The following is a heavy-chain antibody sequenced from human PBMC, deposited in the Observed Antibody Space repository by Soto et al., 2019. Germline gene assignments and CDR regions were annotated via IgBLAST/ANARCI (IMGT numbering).Heavy chain of an antibody. CDR1: GYSFTSYW. CDR2: IYPGDSDT. V-gene: IGHV5-51*01. J-gene: IGHJ4*02. Sequence: GESLKISCKGSGYSFTSYWIGWVRQMPGKGLEWMGIIYPGDSDTRYSPSFQGQVTISADKSISTAYLQWSSLKASDTAMYYCARGPLRVLDRRYYFDYWGQGTLVTVSS. CDR3: ARGPLRVLDRRYYFDY. D-gene: IGHD1-1*01.